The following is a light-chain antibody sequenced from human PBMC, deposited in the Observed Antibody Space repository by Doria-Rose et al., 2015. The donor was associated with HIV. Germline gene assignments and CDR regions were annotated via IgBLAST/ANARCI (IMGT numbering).Light chain of an antibody. CDR3: HQYGTSWT. J-gene: IGKJ1*01. Sequence: EIVLTQSPGTLSLSPGERATLSCRARQSVSSNYLAWYQQTPGQAPSLLIYDGSTRATGIPGRFSASGSGTDFTLTINRLEPEDFALYYCHQYGTSWTFGQGTKVEI. CDR1: QSVSSNY. CDR2: DGS. V-gene: IGKV3-20*01.